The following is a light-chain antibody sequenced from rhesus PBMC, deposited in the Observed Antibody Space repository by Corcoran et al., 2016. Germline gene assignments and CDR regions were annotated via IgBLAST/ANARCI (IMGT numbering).Light chain of an antibody. J-gene: IGKJ4*01. Sequence: DIQMTQSPSSLSASVGDRVTITCQASQSLSNYLNWYQQKPGKIPKLLIYRASSLQSGIPSRFSCSGSGTDFTLTIRSLQPEDFATYYCQQGYSYPLTFGGGTKVGLK. CDR3: QQGYSYPLT. V-gene: IGKV1S9*01. CDR1: QSLSNY. CDR2: RAS.